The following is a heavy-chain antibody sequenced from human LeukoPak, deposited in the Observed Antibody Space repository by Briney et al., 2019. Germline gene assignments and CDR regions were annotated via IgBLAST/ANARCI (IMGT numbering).Heavy chain of an antibody. CDR1: AGSINKNY. D-gene: IGHD5-24*01. Sequence: SETLSLTGTVSAGSINKNYGSWIRQPPGKGLEWIGYIYYSGNTNYNPSLKSRVTISVDTSKNQFSLKLSSVTAADTAVYYCARGPWRYDYWGQGTLVTVSS. V-gene: IGHV4-59*01. CDR3: ARGPWRYDY. CDR2: IYYSGNT. J-gene: IGHJ4*02.